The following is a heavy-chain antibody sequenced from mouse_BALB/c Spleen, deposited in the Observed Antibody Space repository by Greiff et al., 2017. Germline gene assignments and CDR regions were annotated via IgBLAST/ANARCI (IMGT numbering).Heavy chain of an antibody. V-gene: IGHV1-14*01. J-gene: IGHJ1*01. Sequence: EVQLQQSGPELVKPGASVKMSCKASGYTFTSYVMHWVKQKPGQGLEWIGYINPYNDGTKYNEKFKGKATLTSDKSSSTAYMELSSLTSEDSAVYYGATPYGSSYYWYFDVWGAGTTVTVSS. CDR1: GYTFTSYV. D-gene: IGHD1-1*01. CDR3: ATPYGSSYYWYFDV. CDR2: INPYNDGT.